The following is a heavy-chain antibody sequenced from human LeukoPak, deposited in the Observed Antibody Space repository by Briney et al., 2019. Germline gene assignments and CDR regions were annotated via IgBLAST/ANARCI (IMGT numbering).Heavy chain of an antibody. CDR2: IYPGDSDT. J-gene: IGHJ4*02. CDR1: GYSFISYW. CDR3: AMGIAAAGTISEFDY. D-gene: IGHD6-13*01. V-gene: IGHV5-51*01. Sequence: GESLKISCKGSGYSFISYWIGWVRQMPGKGLEWMGIIYPGDSDTRYSPSFQGQVTISADKSISTAYLQWSSLKASDTAMYYCAMGIAAAGTISEFDYWGQGTLVTVSS.